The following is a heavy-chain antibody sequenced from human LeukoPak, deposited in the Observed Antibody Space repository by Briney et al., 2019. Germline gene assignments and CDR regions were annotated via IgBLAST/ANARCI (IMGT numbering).Heavy chain of an antibody. CDR2: ISSSSSYI. CDR1: GFTFSTYS. CDR3: AGATKWLAHDF. Sequence: GGSLRLSCAASGFTFSTYSMNWVRQAPGKGLEWVSYISSSSSYIYYADSVKGRFTISRDTYKNTLFLQMKSLRADDTAAYYCAGATKWLAHDFWGQGTLVTVSS. D-gene: IGHD6-19*01. V-gene: IGHV3-21*04. J-gene: IGHJ4*02.